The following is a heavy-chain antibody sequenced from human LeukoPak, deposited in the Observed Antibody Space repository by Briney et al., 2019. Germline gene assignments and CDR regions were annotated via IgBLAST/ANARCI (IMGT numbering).Heavy chain of an antibody. J-gene: IGHJ4*02. Sequence: GGSLRLSCTASGFTFGDYAMSWVRQAPGKGLECVANIKKDGSEKYYVDSVKGRFTISRDNAKNSLYLQMNSLRAEDTSVYYCAGDLYRIVVVPHYFDYWGQGTLVTVSS. CDR3: AGDLYRIVVVPHYFDY. D-gene: IGHD3-22*01. CDR2: IKKDGSEK. CDR1: GFTFGDYA. V-gene: IGHV3-7*01.